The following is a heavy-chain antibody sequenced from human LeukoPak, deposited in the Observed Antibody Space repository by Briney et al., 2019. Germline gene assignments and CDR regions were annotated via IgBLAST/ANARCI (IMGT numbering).Heavy chain of an antibody. Sequence: GGSLRLSCAASGFTFSNYWMSWVRQAPGKGLEWVADIKQDGTQKYYVDSVEGRFTISRDNDKNSLYLQMNSLRVEDTAVYYCATIGRYSGYGILDSWGQGTLVTVSS. V-gene: IGHV3-7*05. J-gene: IGHJ4*02. CDR2: IKQDGTQK. D-gene: IGHD5-12*01. CDR1: GFTFSNYW. CDR3: ATIGRYSGYGILDS.